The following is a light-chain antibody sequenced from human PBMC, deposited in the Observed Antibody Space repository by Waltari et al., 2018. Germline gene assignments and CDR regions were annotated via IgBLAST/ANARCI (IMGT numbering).Light chain of an antibody. CDR2: AAS. V-gene: IGKV1-39*01. J-gene: IGKJ4*01. CDR3: QQSYNTPLT. CDR1: QNIKRY. Sequence: DIQMTQSPSSLSASVGDPVTITCRASQNIKRYLLWYQQKPGKAPKPLIYAASSLQSGVPSRFSASGSGTDFTLTISSLQPEDFASYHCQQSYNTPLTFGGGTRVYIK.